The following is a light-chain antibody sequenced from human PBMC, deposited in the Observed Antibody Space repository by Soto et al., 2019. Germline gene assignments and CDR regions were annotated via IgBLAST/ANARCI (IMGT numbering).Light chain of an antibody. CDR1: QSISSY. V-gene: IGKV1-39*01. J-gene: IGKJ1*01. CDR3: QQYSSPPQT. Sequence: DIQMTQSPSSLSASVGDRVTITCRASQSISSYLNWYQQKPGKAPKLLIYAASSLQSGVPSRFSGSGSGTDFTLTISSLQPEDFATYYCQQYSSPPQTFGQGTKVDIK. CDR2: AAS.